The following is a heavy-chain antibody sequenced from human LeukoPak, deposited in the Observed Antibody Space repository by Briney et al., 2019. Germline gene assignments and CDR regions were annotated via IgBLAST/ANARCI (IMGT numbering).Heavy chain of an antibody. CDR2: IYYSGSA. CDR3: ARWWIVRGVTMYFDL. V-gene: IGHV4-59*01. CDR1: GGSISSYY. D-gene: IGHD3-10*01. J-gene: IGHJ2*01. Sequence: SETLSLTCTVSGGSISSYYWSWIRQPPGKGLEWIGYIYYSGSANYNPSLKSRVTISVDTSKNQFSLKLSSVTAADTAVYYCARWWIVRGVTMYFDLWGRGTLVTVSS.